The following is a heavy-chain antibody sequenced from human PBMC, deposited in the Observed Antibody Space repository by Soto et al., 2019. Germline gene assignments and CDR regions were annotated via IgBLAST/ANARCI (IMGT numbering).Heavy chain of an antibody. V-gene: IGHV3-23*01. CDR1: GFTFSTYA. D-gene: IGHD6-13*01. CDR3: AKALSGQGYSSSWRPYYYYGMDV. CDR2: ISGSGGST. J-gene: IGHJ6*02. Sequence: GGSLRLSCAASGFTFSTYAMSWVRQAPGKGLEWVSAISGSGGSTYYADSVKGRFTISRDNSKNTLYLQMNSLRAEDTAVYYCAKALSGQGYSSSWRPYYYYGMDVWGQGTTVTVSS.